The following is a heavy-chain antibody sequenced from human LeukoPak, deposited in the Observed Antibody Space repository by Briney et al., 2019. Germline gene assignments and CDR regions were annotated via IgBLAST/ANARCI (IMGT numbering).Heavy chain of an antibody. Sequence: PSETLSLTCTVSGGSISPYYWSWIRQPPGKGLEWIGYIYYSGSTYYNPSLKSRVTISVDTSRNQFSLKLSSVTAADTAVYYCAREGLVGPDYWGQGTLVTVSS. CDR2: IYYSGST. CDR1: GGSISPYY. J-gene: IGHJ4*02. D-gene: IGHD2-2*01. V-gene: IGHV4-59*12. CDR3: AREGLVGPDY.